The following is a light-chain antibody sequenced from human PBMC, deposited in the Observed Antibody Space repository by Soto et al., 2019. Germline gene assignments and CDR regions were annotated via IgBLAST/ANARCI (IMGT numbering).Light chain of an antibody. V-gene: IGLV2-14*01. J-gene: IGLJ2*01. CDR1: SSDVGGYNY. CDR3: SSYTSSSTVV. CDR2: DVS. Sequence: QSALTQPASVSGSPGQSIGISCTGTSSDVGGYNYVSWYQQKPGKAPKLMIYDVSNRPSGVSNRFFGSKSGNTASLTISGLQAEDEADYYCSSYTSSSTVVFGGGTKLTVL.